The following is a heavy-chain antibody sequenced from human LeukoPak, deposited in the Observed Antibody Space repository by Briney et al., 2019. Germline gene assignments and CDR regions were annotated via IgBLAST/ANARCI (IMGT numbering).Heavy chain of an antibody. CDR2: ISSSSSYI. CDR3: AKPRIGVRGAMGWFDP. Sequence: PGGSLRLSCAASGFTFSSYSMNWVRQAPGKGLEWVSSISSSSSYIYYADSVKGRFTTSRDNSKNTLYLQMNSLRAEDTAVYYCAKPRIGVRGAMGWFDPWGQGTLVTVSS. CDR1: GFTFSSYS. V-gene: IGHV3-21*01. J-gene: IGHJ5*02. D-gene: IGHD3-10*01.